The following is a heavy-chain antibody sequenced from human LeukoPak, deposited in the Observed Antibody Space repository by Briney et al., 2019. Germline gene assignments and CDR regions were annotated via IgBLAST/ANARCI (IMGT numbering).Heavy chain of an antibody. CDR2: ISYDGSNK. Sequence: TGGSLRLSCAASGFTFSSYAMHWVRQAPGKGLEWVAVISYDGSNKYYADSVKGRFTISRDNSKNTLYLQMNSLRAEDTAVYYCARDGYCSGGSCAENWFDPWGQGTPVTVSS. J-gene: IGHJ5*02. CDR3: ARDGYCSGGSCAENWFDP. D-gene: IGHD2-15*01. CDR1: GFTFSSYA. V-gene: IGHV3-30-3*01.